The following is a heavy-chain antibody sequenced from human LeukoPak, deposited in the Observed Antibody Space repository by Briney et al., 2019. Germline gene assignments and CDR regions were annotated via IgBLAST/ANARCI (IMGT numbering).Heavy chain of an antibody. CDR3: ARGYSSYCSSTSCPYYYYYYMDV. CDR2: INHSGST. D-gene: IGHD2-2*01. Sequence: SETLSLTCAVYGGSFSGYYWSWIRQPPGKGLEWIGEINHSGSTNYNPSLKSRVTISVDTSKNQFSLKLSSVTAADTAVYYCARGYSSYCSSTSCPYYYYYYMDVWGKGTTVTVSS. J-gene: IGHJ6*03. V-gene: IGHV4-34*01. CDR1: GGSFSGYY.